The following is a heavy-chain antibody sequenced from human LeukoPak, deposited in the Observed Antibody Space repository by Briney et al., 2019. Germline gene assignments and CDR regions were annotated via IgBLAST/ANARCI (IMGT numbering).Heavy chain of an antibody. V-gene: IGHV4-34*01. Sequence: SETLSLTCAVYGGSFGGYYWSWIRQPPGKGLEWIGEINHSGSTNYNPSLKSRVTISVDTSKNQFSLKLSSVTAADTAVYYCARGLEYDILTGTEGYYFDYWGQGTLVTVSS. J-gene: IGHJ4*02. CDR2: INHSGST. D-gene: IGHD3-9*01. CDR1: GGSFGGYY. CDR3: ARGLEYDILTGTEGYYFDY.